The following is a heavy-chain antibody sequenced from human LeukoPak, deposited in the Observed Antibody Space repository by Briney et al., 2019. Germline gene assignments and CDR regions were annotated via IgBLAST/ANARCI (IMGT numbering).Heavy chain of an antibody. V-gene: IGHV1-69*05. D-gene: IGHD2-21*02. CDR3: ARVDCGGDCYSADY. CDR2: IIPIFGTA. Sequence: GASVKVSCKASGGTFSSYAISWVRQAPGHGLEWMGRIIPIFGTANYAQKFQGRVTITTDESTSTAHMELSSLRSEDTAVYYCARVDCGGDCYSADYWGQGTLVTVSS. CDR1: GGTFSSYA. J-gene: IGHJ4*02.